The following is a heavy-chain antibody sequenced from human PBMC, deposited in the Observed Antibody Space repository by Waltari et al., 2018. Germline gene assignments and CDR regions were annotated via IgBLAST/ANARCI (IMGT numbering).Heavy chain of an antibody. J-gene: IGHJ4*02. D-gene: IGHD1-26*01. CDR3: ARGGGGSYYGVDY. CDR1: GFTFSSYS. Sequence: EVQLVESGGGLVKPGGSLRLSCAASGFTFSSYSMNWVRQDPGKGLEWVSSISSSSSYIYYADSVKGRFTISRDNAKNSLYLQMNSLRAEDTAVYYCARGGGGSYYGVDYWGQGTLVTVSS. CDR2: ISSSSSYI. V-gene: IGHV3-21*01.